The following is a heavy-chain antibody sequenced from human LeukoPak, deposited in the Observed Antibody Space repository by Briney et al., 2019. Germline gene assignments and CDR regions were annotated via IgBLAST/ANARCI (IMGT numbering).Heavy chain of an antibody. D-gene: IGHD5-12*01. J-gene: IGHJ4*02. CDR2: IDQTGSP. V-gene: IGHV4-34*01. Sequence: RASETLSLTCDVSGGSFSGYYWTWVRQSPEKGLEWIGEIDQTGSPAYDPSLKSRLTISLDISKKQFSLKLKYVTAADTALYFCSRGRFSWQAPSAFWGQGTPVTVSS. CDR3: SRGRFSWQAPSAF. CDR1: GGSFSGYY.